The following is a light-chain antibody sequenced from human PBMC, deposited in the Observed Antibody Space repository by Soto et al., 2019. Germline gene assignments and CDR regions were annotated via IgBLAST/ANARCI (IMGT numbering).Light chain of an antibody. CDR1: QSIRTY. CDR2: ATS. Sequence: DIQMTQSPSSLSASVGDRVTITCRASQSIRTYLNWYQQKPGKAPNLLIYATSSLHSGVPSRFSGSGSGSDFTLTISSLQPEDFAIYYCQQIYSAPRTFGQGTKVEIK. V-gene: IGKV1-39*01. J-gene: IGKJ1*01. CDR3: QQIYSAPRT.